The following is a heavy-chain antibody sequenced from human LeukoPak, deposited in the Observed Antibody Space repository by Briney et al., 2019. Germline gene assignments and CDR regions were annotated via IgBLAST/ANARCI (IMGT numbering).Heavy chain of an antibody. CDR3: ARGPVGYYYGGYYFDY. J-gene: IGHJ4*02. CDR1: GYTFTSYY. D-gene: IGHD3-22*01. V-gene: IGHV1-46*01. Sequence: ASVKVSCKASGYTFTSYYMHWVRQAPGQGLEWMGIINPSGGSTSYAQKFQGTVTMTRDTSTSTVYMELSSLRSEDTAVYYCARGPVGYYYGGYYFDYWGQGTLVTVSS. CDR2: INPSGGST.